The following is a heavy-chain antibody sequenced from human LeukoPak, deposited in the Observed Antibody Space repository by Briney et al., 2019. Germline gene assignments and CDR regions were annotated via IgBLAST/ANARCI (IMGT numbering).Heavy chain of an antibody. Sequence: ASVKVSCKASGYTFTSYDINWVRQATGQGLEWMGWMNPNSGNTGYAQKFQGRVTITRNTSISTAYMELSSLRSEDTAVYYCARGLFRYCRSTSCYAFDIWGQGTMVTVSS. CDR2: MNPNSGNT. J-gene: IGHJ3*02. CDR1: GYTFTSYD. V-gene: IGHV1-8*03. D-gene: IGHD2-2*01. CDR3: ARGLFRYCRSTSCYAFDI.